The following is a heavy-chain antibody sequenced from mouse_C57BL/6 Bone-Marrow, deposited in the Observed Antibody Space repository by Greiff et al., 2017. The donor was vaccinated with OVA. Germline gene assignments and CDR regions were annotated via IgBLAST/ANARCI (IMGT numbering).Heavy chain of an antibody. D-gene: IGHD1-1*01. CDR1: GFTFSDYG. V-gene: IGHV5-17*01. J-gene: IGHJ3*01. CDR2: ISSGSSTI. Sequence: EVQLQESGGGLVKPGGSLKLSCAASGFTFSDYGMHWVRQAPEKGLEWVAYISSGSSTIYYADTVKGRFTIARDNAKNTLFLQMTSLRSEDTAMYYCAKPTHYYGSSPWFAYWGQGTLVTVSA. CDR3: AKPTHYYGSSPWFAY.